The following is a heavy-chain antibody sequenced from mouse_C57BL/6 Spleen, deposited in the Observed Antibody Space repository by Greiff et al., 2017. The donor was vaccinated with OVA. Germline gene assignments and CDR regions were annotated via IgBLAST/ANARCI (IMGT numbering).Heavy chain of an antibody. D-gene: IGHD3-2*02. CDR1: GFTFSSYT. V-gene: IGHV5-9*01. CDR2: ISGGGGNT. J-gene: IGHJ2*01. CDR3: ARPNSSGYGYFDY. Sequence: EVQRVESGGGLVKPGGSLKLSCAASGFTFSSYTMSWVRQTPEKRLEWVATISGGGGNTYYPDSVKGRFTISRDNAKNTLYLQMSSLRSEDTALYYCARPNSSGYGYFDYWGQGTTLTVSS.